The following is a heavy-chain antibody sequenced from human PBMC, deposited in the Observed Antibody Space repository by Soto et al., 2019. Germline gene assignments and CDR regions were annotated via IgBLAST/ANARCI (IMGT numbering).Heavy chain of an antibody. D-gene: IGHD2-2*01. J-gene: IGHJ6*03. CDR2: INPSGGST. Sequence: GASVKVSFKASGYTFTSYYMHWVRQAPGQGLEWMGIINPSGGSTSYAQKFQGRVTMTRDTSTSTVYMELSSLRSEDTAVYYCARDLVVVPAAHHYMDVWGKGTTVTVSS. V-gene: IGHV1-46*03. CDR1: GYTFTSYY. CDR3: ARDLVVVPAAHHYMDV.